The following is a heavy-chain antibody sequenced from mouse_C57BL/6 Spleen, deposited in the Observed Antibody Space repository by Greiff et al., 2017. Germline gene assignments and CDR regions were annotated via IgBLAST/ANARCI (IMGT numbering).Heavy chain of an antibody. Sequence: QLQQPGPELVKPGASVKISCKASGYTFTDYYINWVKQRPGQGLECIGWIYSGSGNTKYNEKFKGKATFTVDTSSSTAYMQLNSLTSEDSAVDFCARARYGRSFDYWGQGTTLTVSS. D-gene: IGHD2-10*02. CDR2: IYSGSGNT. CDR1: GYTFTDYY. CDR3: ARARYGRSFDY. J-gene: IGHJ2*01. V-gene: IGHV1-84*01.